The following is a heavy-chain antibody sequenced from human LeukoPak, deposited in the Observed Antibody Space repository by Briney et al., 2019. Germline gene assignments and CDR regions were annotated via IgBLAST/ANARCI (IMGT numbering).Heavy chain of an antibody. CDR3: ARQAPWGCSGGSCYYYYYGMDV. CDR2: IYYSGST. V-gene: IGHV4-59*08. J-gene: IGHJ6*02. Sequence: SETLSLTCTVSGGSISSYYWSWIRQPPGKGLEWIGYIYYSGSTNYNPSLKSRVTIPVDTSKNQFSLKLSSVTAADTAVYYCARQAPWGCSGGSCYYYYYGMDVWGQGTTVTVSS. CDR1: GGSISSYY. D-gene: IGHD2-15*01.